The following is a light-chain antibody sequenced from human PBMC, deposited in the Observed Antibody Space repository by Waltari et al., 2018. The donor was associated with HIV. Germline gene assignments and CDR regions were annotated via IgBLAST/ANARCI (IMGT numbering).Light chain of an antibody. CDR1: SSDVGNYNL. CDR2: EVN. CDR3: CSYAGSTTYV. Sequence: QSTLTQPASVSASPGQSLTLSCTGTSSDVGNYNLVSWYQQHPGKAPKLLIYEVNKRPSGVSVRFSGSKSGNTASLTISGLQAEDEADYYCCSYAGSTTYVFGTGTKVTVL. V-gene: IGLV2-23*02. J-gene: IGLJ1*01.